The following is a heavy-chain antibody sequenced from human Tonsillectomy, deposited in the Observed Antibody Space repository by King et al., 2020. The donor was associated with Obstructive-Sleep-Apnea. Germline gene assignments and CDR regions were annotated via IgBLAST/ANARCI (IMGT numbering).Heavy chain of an antibody. D-gene: IGHD3-9*01. V-gene: IGHV5-10-1*03. J-gene: IGHJ4*02. CDR2: IDPIDSDT. CDR3: AGGGYYDILTGYD. CDR1: GYSCTSYW. Sequence: QLVQSGAEVKKPGESLRISCKGSGYSCTSYWISWVRQMPGKGLEWMGGIDPIDSDTNYIPSFQGHVTISADKSISTAYLQWSSLKASDTAMYYCAGGGYYDILTGYDWGQGTLVTVSS.